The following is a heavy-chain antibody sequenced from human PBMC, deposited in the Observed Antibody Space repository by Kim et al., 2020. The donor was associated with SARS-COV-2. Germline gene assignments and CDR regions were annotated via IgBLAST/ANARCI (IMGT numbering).Heavy chain of an antibody. D-gene: IGHD3-10*01. CDR2: IYYSGST. CDR1: GGSVSSGSYY. CDR3: ARGGLWFGDVGYYYGMDV. J-gene: IGHJ6*02. Sequence: SETLSLTCTVSGGSVSSGSYYWSWIRQPPGKRLEWIGYIYYSGSTNYNPSLKSRVTISVDTSKNQFSLKLSSVTAADTAVYYCARGGLWFGDVGYYYGMDVWGQGTTVTVSS. V-gene: IGHV4-61*01.